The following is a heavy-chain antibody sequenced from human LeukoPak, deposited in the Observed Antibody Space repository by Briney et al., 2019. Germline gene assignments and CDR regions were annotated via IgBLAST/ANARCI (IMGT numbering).Heavy chain of an antibody. D-gene: IGHD6-6*01. V-gene: IGHV3-30*18. J-gene: IGHJ4*02. Sequence: GGSLRLSCAASGFTFSSYGMHWVLQAPGKGLEWVAVISYDGSNKYHADSVKGRFTISRDNSKNTLYLQMNSLRAEDTAVYYCAKDRYSSSADYWGQGTLVTVSS. CDR2: ISYDGSNK. CDR3: AKDRYSSSADY. CDR1: GFTFSSYG.